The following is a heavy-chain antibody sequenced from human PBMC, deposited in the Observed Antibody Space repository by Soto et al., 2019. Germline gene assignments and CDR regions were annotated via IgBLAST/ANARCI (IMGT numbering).Heavy chain of an antibody. D-gene: IGHD2-15*01. CDR2: ISGSGHGT. CDR1: GFMFDNYA. Sequence: EVKLLESGGGLFRPGAPASLSFFTPGFMFDNYAMSWVGQIPGRGLEGVAAISGSGHGTVYTQSVQGRFIISRDKSKKTLFLQMNNLRDEDTAVYYCAKGRYFDTSGGCANYWGLGTLVSVSA. CDR3: AKGRYFDTSGGCANY. V-gene: IGHV3-23*01. J-gene: IGHJ4*02.